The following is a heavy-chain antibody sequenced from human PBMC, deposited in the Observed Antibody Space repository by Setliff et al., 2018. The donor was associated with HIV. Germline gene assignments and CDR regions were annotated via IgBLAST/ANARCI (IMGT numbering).Heavy chain of an antibody. V-gene: IGHV4-39*01. CDR1: GGSISSGDYY. Sequence: SETLSLTCTVSGGSISSGDYYWSWIRQPPGKGLEWIGSIYYSGSTYYNPSLNSRVTISVDASKNQFSLKLSSVTAADTAVYYCASLPPLYDSSGYYFDYWGQGTLVTVS. CDR2: IYYSGST. J-gene: IGHJ4*02. CDR3: ASLPPLYDSSGYYFDY. D-gene: IGHD3-22*01.